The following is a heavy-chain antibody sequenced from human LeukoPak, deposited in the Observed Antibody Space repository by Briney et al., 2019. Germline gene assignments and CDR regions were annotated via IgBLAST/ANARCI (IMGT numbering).Heavy chain of an antibody. CDR3: ARGSQPLLMFFDS. CDR1: GVSISNTLYY. J-gene: IGHJ4*02. D-gene: IGHD2-8*01. CDR2: VYYGGSP. Sequence: SETLSLTCTVSGVSISNTLYYWGWIRQPPGKGLEWIGSVYYGGSPKYNPSLKSRVAISVDTFNNQFSLNLRSVSPADTAVYYCARGSQPLLMFFDSWGQGTQVTVSS. V-gene: IGHV4-39*01.